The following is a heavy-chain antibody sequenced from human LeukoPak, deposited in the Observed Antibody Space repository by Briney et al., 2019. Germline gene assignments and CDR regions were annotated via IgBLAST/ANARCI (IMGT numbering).Heavy chain of an antibody. CDR3: ARDCGGDCFSNDAFDI. CDR2: INSNGGST. V-gene: IGHV3-20*04. CDR1: GFTFSSYA. D-gene: IGHD2-21*02. J-gene: IGHJ3*02. Sequence: GGSLRLSCAVSGFTFSSYAMTWVRQVPGKGLEWVSGINSNGGSTAYADSVKGRFTISRDNAKNSLYLQMNSLRAEDTALYYCARDCGGDCFSNDAFDIWGQGTMVTVSS.